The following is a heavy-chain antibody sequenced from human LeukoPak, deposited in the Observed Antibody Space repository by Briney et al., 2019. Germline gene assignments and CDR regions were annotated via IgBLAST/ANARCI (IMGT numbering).Heavy chain of an antibody. Sequence: SETLSLTCTVSGGSISSGSYYWSWIRQPAGKGLEWIGRIYSSGSTNYNPSIKSRVTISVDTSKNQFSLKLSSVTAADTAVYYCARFIAAAGTVGAFDIWGQGTMVTVSS. CDR2: IYSSGST. D-gene: IGHD6-13*01. J-gene: IGHJ3*02. CDR1: GGSISSGSYY. CDR3: ARFIAAAGTVGAFDI. V-gene: IGHV4-61*02.